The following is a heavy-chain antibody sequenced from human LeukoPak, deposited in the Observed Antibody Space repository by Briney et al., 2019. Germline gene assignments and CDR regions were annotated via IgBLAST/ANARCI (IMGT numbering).Heavy chain of an antibody. CDR3: VRLRRNSDTTGFYYYYDF. J-gene: IGHJ4*02. Sequence: GGSLRLSCAASGYTFSSYSINWARQAPGKGPEWVSSISVRSNYIYYADSVRGRFRISRDDARDSLYLQMNSLRAEDTAVYYCVRLRRNSDTTGFYYYYDFWGQRTLVTVSS. D-gene: IGHD3-22*01. CDR2: ISVRSNYI. CDR1: GYTFSSYS. V-gene: IGHV3-21*01.